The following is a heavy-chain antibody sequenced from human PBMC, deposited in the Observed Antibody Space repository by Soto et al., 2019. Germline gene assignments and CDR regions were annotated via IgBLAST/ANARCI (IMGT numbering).Heavy chain of an antibody. CDR3: AKDLGRITIFGVVIDPYPDIMDV. V-gene: IGHV3-7*03. CDR2: ISPDGSAM. CDR1: GFTFSSHW. J-gene: IGHJ6*02. Sequence: PGGSLRLSCAGSGFTFSSHWMSWVRQAPGKGLEWVANISPDGSAMSYVDSVQDRFTITRDNAKNSLFLQMNSLRAEDTAVYYCAKDLGRITIFGVVIDPYPDIMDVWGQGTTVTVSS. D-gene: IGHD3-3*01.